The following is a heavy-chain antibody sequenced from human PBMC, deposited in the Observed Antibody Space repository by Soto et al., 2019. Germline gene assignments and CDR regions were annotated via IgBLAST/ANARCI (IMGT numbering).Heavy chain of an antibody. CDR3: AREVRYCSSTSCYIVDP. Sequence: SETLSLTCTVSGGSISSGGYYWSWIRQHPGKGLEWIGYIYYSGSTYYNPSLKSRVTISVDTSKNQFSLKLSSVTAADTAVYYCAREVRYCSSTSCYIVDPWGQGTLVTVS. CDR1: GGSISSGGYY. D-gene: IGHD2-2*02. J-gene: IGHJ5*02. CDR2: IYYSGST. V-gene: IGHV4-31*03.